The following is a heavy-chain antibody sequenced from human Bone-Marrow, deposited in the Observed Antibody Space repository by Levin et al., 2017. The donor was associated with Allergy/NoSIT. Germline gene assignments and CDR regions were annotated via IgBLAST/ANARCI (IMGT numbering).Heavy chain of an antibody. CDR2: VYHNGNT. CDR1: GDSINNTKW. V-gene: IGHV4-4*02. Sequence: PGGSLRLSCSVSGDSINNTKWWGWVRQPPGKGLEWIGEVYHNGNTNYNPTLKSRVTISVDTSKNQFSLKVTSVTAADTAVYYCARDKHDYGNYVFDSWGQGTLVTVSS. CDR3: ARDKHDYGNYVFDS. J-gene: IGHJ4*02. D-gene: IGHD4-11*01.